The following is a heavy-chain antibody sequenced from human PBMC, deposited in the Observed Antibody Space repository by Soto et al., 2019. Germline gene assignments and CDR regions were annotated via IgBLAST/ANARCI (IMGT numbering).Heavy chain of an antibody. J-gene: IGHJ4*02. CDR3: ARDSSGWYKFDY. D-gene: IGHD6-19*01. CDR2: ISGSGGST. V-gene: IGHV3-23*01. CDR1: GFTFSSYA. Sequence: GGSLRLSCAASGFTFSSYAMSWVRQAPAKGQEWVSAISGSGGSTYYADSVKGRYTISRDNSKNTLYLQMNSLTVEDTALYYCARDSSGWYKFDYWGQGTVVTFSS.